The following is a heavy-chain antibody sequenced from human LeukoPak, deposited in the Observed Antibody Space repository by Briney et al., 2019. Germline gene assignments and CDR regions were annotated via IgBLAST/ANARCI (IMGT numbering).Heavy chain of an antibody. CDR3: AKDGGLLVVGGAFDI. CDR1: GFTFSSYS. V-gene: IGHV3-48*01. CDR2: ISYGNTYL. D-gene: IGHD2-15*01. J-gene: IGHJ3*02. Sequence: RSGGSLRLSCGASGFTFSSYSMTWVRQAPGKGLEWVSFISYGNTYLHYADSVKGRFTISRDNAKNSLYLQMNSLRAEDTAVYYCAKDGGLLVVGGAFDIWGQGTMVTVSS.